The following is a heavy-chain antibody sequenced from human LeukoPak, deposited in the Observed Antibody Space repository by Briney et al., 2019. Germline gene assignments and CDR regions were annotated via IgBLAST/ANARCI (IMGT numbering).Heavy chain of an antibody. Sequence: GGSLRLSCAASGFTFSSYSMNWVRQAPGKGLEWVSSISSSSSYIYYADSVKGRFTISRDNAKNSLYPQMNSLRAEDTAVYDCAGGVGYCSSTSCRTLTYWGQGTLVTVSS. J-gene: IGHJ4*02. V-gene: IGHV3-21*01. CDR3: AGGVGYCSSTSCRTLTY. CDR1: GFTFSSYS. D-gene: IGHD2-2*01. CDR2: ISSSSSYI.